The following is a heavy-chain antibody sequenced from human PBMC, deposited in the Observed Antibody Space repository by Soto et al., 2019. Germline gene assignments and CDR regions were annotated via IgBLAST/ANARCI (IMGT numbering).Heavy chain of an antibody. CDR3: ARLAPTIDY. Sequence: GASVKVSCKVSGYTLTELSMHWVRQAPGKGLEWMGGFDPEDGETIYAQKFQGRVTMTEDTSTDTAYLQWSSLQASDTAMYYCARLAPTIDYWGQGTLVTVSS. CDR1: GYTLTELS. J-gene: IGHJ4*02. D-gene: IGHD3-9*01. V-gene: IGHV1-24*01. CDR2: FDPEDGET.